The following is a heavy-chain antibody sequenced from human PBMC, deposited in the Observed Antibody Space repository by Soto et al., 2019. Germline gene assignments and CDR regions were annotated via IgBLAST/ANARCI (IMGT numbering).Heavy chain of an antibody. CDR2: IYYSGST. D-gene: IGHD3-22*01. J-gene: IGHJ5*02. CDR3: ARVSYYYDSSGYYPALRWFDP. Sequence: SWVRQAPGKGLEWIGYIYYSGSTYYNPSLKSRVTISVDTSKNQFSLKLSSVTAADTAVYYCARVSYYYDSSGYYPALRWFDPWGQGTLVTVSS. V-gene: IGHV4-31*02.